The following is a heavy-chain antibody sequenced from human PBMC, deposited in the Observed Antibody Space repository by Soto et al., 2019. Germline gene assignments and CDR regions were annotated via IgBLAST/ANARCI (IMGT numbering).Heavy chain of an antibody. J-gene: IGHJ4*02. D-gene: IGHD5-12*01. CDR3: ARRTRSGYDFDY. CDR2: INHSGST. V-gene: IGHV4-34*01. Sequence: QVQLQQWGAGLLKPSETLSLTCAVYGGSFSGYYWSWIRQPPGKGLEWIGEINHSGSTNDNPSLKRRVTISVDTSKNQFSLKLSSVTAADTAVYYCARRTRSGYDFDYWGQGTLVTVSS. CDR1: GGSFSGYY.